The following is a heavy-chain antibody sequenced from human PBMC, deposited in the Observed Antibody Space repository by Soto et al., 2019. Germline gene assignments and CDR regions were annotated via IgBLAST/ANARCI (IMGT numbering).Heavy chain of an antibody. J-gene: IGHJ4*02. D-gene: IGHD5-18*01. CDR1: GYAFTSYG. Sequence: QVQLVQSGAEVKKPWASVKVSCKASGYAFTSYGISWVRQAPGQGLEWMGWISAYNGNTNYAQKLQGRVTMTTDTSTSTAYMELRSLRSYDTAVYYCASSLLVGYGLEGESDWGQGTLVTVSS. CDR3: ASSLLVGYGLEGESD. CDR2: ISAYNGNT. V-gene: IGHV1-18*01.